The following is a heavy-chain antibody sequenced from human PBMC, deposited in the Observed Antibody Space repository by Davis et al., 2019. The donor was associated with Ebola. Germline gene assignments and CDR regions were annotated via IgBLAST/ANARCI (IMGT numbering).Heavy chain of an antibody. D-gene: IGHD2-2*01. CDR3: AREARIVVIPTAIRGAWFDP. J-gene: IGHJ5*02. Sequence: AASVQVSCKASGYTFTGYYMHWVRQAPGQGLEWMGWINPNSGGPNYAQKFQGRVTMTRDTSISTASMELSRLRSADTAVYYCAREARIVVIPTAIRGAWFDPWGQGTLVTVSS. CDR2: INPNSGGP. V-gene: IGHV1-2*02. CDR1: GYTFTGYY.